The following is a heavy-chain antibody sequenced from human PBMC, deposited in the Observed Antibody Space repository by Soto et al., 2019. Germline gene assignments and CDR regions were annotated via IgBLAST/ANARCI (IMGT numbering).Heavy chain of an antibody. J-gene: IGHJ4*02. D-gene: IGHD3-3*01. CDR1: GGSISSYY. CDR3: SSVSFGVVSEF. CDR2: IYPGGSI. Sequence: SETLSLTCTVSGGSISSYYWSWIWQPAGKGPEWIGRIYPGGSIDYIPSLKSRITLSFDTSKKQFSLKLNSVTAADTAVYYCSSVSFGVVSEFWGQGTLVTVSS. V-gene: IGHV4-4*07.